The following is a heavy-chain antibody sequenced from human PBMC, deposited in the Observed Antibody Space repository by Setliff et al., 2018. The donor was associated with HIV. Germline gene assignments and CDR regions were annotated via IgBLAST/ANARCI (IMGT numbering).Heavy chain of an antibody. CDR2: VYHTGST. CDR1: SYSISSRYY. V-gene: IGHV4-38-2*02. D-gene: IGHD3-10*01. J-gene: IGHJ4*02. CDR3: ASSPAWRSDFGLHSFDY. Sequence: ASETLSLTCTVSSYSISSRYYWGWSRQPPGKGLEWIGSVYHTGSTYYNPYLKSRVTMSADTSKNQFSLKLSSVTAADTAVYYCASSPAWRSDFGLHSFDYWGQGTLVTVSS.